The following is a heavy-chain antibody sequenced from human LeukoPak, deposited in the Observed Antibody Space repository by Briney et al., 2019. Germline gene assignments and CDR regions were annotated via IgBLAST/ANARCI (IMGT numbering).Heavy chain of an antibody. CDR2: IKRDGSER. V-gene: IGHV3-7*01. Sequence: GGSLRLSCATSGFTFSNYWMTWVRQAPGRWLGWVANIKRDGSERFYADSVKGRFTISRDNAKNLLYLQMNSLRAEDTAVYYCARDGDSFDYWGQGTLVTVSS. D-gene: IGHD3-3*01. J-gene: IGHJ4*02. CDR1: GFTFSNYW. CDR3: ARDGDSFDY.